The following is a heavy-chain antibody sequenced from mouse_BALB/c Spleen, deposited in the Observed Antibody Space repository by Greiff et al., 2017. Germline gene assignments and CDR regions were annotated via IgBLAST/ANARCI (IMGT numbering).Heavy chain of an antibody. D-gene: IGHD2-1*01. J-gene: IGHJ4*01. Sequence: EVQGVESGGGLVQPGGSRKLSCAASGFTFSSFGMHWVRQAPEKGLEWVAYISSGSSTIYYADTVKGRFTISRDNPKNTLFLQMTSLRSEDTAMYYCARGGIYYGNSYYAMDYWGQGTSVTVSS. CDR1: GFTFSSFG. V-gene: IGHV5-17*02. CDR3: ARGGIYYGNSYYAMDY. CDR2: ISSGSSTI.